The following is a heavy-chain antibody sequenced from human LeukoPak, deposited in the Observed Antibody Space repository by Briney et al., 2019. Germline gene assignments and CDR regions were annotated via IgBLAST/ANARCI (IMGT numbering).Heavy chain of an antibody. Sequence: GGSLRLSCAASGFTSSNYWMSWVRQAPGKELEWVANIKQDGREKYYVGSVKGRFTISRDNTKNSLYLQMNSLRAEDTAVYYCAREGSTVVTYDYWGQGTLVTVSS. CDR3: AREGSTVVTYDY. CDR1: GFTSSNYW. CDR2: IKQDGREK. V-gene: IGHV3-7*01. D-gene: IGHD4-23*01. J-gene: IGHJ4*02.